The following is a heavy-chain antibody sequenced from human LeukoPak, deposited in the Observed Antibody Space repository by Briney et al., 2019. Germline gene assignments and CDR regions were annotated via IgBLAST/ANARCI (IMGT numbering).Heavy chain of an antibody. J-gene: IGHJ3*02. D-gene: IGHD3-22*01. V-gene: IGHV4-4*09. Sequence: PSETLSLTCTVSVASVDTYYWGWVRQPPGKGLEWIGYIYTSGGTKYNPSLKSRVTIAVDTSNNQCSLNLCSVTTADTAVYHCARHHTYDSLNIWGQRTVVSVSS. CDR1: VASVDTYY. CDR3: ARHHTYDSLNI. CDR2: IYTSGGT.